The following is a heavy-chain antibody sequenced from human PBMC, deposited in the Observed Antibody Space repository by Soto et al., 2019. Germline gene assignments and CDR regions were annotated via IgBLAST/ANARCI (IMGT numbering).Heavy chain of an antibody. CDR1: GGTFSSYA. J-gene: IGHJ4*02. CDR2: IIPIFGTA. Sequence: SVKVSCKXSGGTFSSYAISWVRQAPGQGLEWMGGIIPIFGTANYAQKFQGRVTITADKSTSTAYMELSSLRSEDTAVYYCASLSRAVAGTAYFDYWGQGTLVTVSS. D-gene: IGHD6-19*01. V-gene: IGHV1-69*06. CDR3: ASLSRAVAGTAYFDY.